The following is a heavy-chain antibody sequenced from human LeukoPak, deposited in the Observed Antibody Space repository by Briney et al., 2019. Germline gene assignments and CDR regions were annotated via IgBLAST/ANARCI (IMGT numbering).Heavy chain of an antibody. Sequence: ASVKVSCKASGYTFTSYDINWVRQATGQGLEWMGWVNPNSGNTGYAQKFQGRVTMTRNTSISTAYMELSSLRSEDTAVYYCVRGVITNWFDPWGQGTLVTVSS. CDR3: VRGVITNWFDP. D-gene: IGHD3-10*01. CDR2: VNPNSGNT. CDR1: GYTFTSYD. V-gene: IGHV1-8*01. J-gene: IGHJ5*02.